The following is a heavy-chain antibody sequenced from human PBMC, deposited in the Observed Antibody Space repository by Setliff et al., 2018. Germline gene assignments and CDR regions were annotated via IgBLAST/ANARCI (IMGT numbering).Heavy chain of an antibody. CDR2: INRRGST. CDR1: GGSVNSGYDN. J-gene: IGHJ4*02. D-gene: IGHD4-17*01. V-gene: IGHV4-61*09. Sequence: PSETLSLTCTVSGGSVNSGYDNWNWLRQPAGKGLEWIGHINRRGSTNFTPSLKSRVTISLDTSKSQFFLKLNSVTAADTAVYYCARGKIFYVGDSHYFDIWGQGALVTVSS. CDR3: ARGKIFYVGDSHYFDI.